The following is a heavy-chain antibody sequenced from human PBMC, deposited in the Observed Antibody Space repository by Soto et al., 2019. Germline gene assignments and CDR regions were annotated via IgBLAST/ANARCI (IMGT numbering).Heavy chain of an antibody. V-gene: IGHV4-34*01. Sequence: SSETLSLTCSLYSGSLSGYYWSWIRQPPGKGLEWIGEISPSGTTNYSPSLKSRVSISVDTSKNQFSLNLTSLTAADTAVYYCARAPKVSGSAQTRPDFWCQGYLVT. CDR2: ISPSGTT. CDR1: SGSLSGYY. J-gene: IGHJ4*02. D-gene: IGHD6-6*01. CDR3: ARAPKVSGSAQTRPDF.